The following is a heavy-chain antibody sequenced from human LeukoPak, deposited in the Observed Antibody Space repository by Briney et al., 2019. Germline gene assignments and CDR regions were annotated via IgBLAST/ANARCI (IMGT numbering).Heavy chain of an antibody. J-gene: IGHJ4*02. Sequence: PSETLSLTCAVYGGSFSGYYWSWIRQPPGEGLEWIGEINHSGSTNYNPSLKSRVTISVDTSKNQFSLKLSSVTAADTAVYYCARGIDILTGYYKGYYFDYWGQGTLVTVSS. CDR2: INHSGST. D-gene: IGHD3-9*01. V-gene: IGHV4-34*01. CDR1: GGSFSGYY. CDR3: ARGIDILTGYYKGYYFDY.